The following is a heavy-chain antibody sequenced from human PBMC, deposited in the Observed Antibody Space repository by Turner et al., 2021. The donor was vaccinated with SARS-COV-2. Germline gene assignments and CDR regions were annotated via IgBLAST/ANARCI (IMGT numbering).Heavy chain of an antibody. V-gene: IGHV4-39*01. CDR2: IYYVGNT. CDR3: ATLWRTSVAPFDY. Sequence: LQLQESGSGLVKPSETQSLTCHVSGGSIKDSPFYWGWIRQPPGKGLEWIGHIYYVGNTHFNPSLVSRVTMSLDASKGQFSLSLSSVSAADTAIYYCATLWRTSVAPFDYWGQGTLVSVSS. D-gene: IGHD3-10*01. CDR1: GGSIKDSPFY. J-gene: IGHJ4*02.